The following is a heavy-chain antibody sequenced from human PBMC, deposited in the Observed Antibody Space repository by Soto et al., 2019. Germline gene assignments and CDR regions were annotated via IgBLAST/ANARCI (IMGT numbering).Heavy chain of an antibody. CDR3: AKDKTGVRGGYYYYGVDV. V-gene: IGHV3-23*01. D-gene: IGHD1-1*01. J-gene: IGHJ6*02. CDR1: GFPFNSYT. CDR2: ISNTGVTT. Sequence: PGWSLRLSCAASGFPFNSYTMNWVRQAPGKGLEWVSAISNTGVTTFYADSVRGRFTISRDNSKNTLYLQMNSLRAEDTAVYFCAKDKTGVRGGYYYYGVDVWGQGTTVTVSS.